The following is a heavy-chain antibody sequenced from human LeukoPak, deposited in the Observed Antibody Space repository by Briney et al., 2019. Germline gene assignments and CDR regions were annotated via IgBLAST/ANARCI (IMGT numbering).Heavy chain of an antibody. V-gene: IGHV3-23*01. CDR3: AKVPNDYVWGSYRPHFDY. CDR1: GFTFSSYA. Sequence: GRSLRLSCAASGFTFSSYAMSWVRQAPGKGLEWVSAISGSGGSTYYADSVKGRFTISRDNSKNTLYLQMNSLRAEDTAVYYCAKVPNDYVWGSYRPHFDYWGQGTLVTVSS. CDR2: ISGSGGST. D-gene: IGHD3-16*02. J-gene: IGHJ4*02.